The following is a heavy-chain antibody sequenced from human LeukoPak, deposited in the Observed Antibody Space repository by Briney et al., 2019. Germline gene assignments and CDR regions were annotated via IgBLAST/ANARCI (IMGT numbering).Heavy chain of an antibody. Sequence: SVKVSCKASGGTISSYAISWVRQAPGQGLEWMGGIIPIFGTANYAQKFQGRVTITADESTSTAYMELSSLRSEDTAVYYCALGGRQLSFDIWGQGTMVTVSS. D-gene: IGHD1-1*01. CDR2: IIPIFGTA. V-gene: IGHV1-69*13. CDR1: GGTISSYA. J-gene: IGHJ3*02. CDR3: ALGGRQLSFDI.